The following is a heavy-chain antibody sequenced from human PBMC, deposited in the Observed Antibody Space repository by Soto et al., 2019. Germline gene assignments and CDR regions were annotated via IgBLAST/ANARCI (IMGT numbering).Heavy chain of an antibody. CDR3: TTPLAGPTSY. D-gene: IGHD2-15*01. J-gene: IGHJ4*02. V-gene: IGHV3-73*01. CDR2: IRSKANNYAT. Sequence: EVQLVESGGGLVQPGGSLKLSCAASGFTFSGSGIHWVRQASGKGLEWVGRIRSKANNYATAYAASLEGRFTISRDDSKNTAYLQMNSLKDDDTAVYYCTTPLAGPTSYWGQGTLVTVSS. CDR1: GFTFSGSG.